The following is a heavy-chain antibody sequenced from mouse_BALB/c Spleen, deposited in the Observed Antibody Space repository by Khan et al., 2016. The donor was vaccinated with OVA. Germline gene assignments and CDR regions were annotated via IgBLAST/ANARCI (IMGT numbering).Heavy chain of an antibody. D-gene: IGHD1-1*01. CDR2: VSTGGSYT. CDR1: GFTFSTYG. CDR3: TRLAYYYDSEGFAY. V-gene: IGHV5-6*01. J-gene: IGHJ3*01. Sequence: EVMLVESGGDLVKPGGSLKLSCAASGFTFSTYGMSWVRQAPDKRLEWVATVSTGGSYTYYPDSVKGRFTISRDNAKNTLYLQMRGRRSEDTAMFYCTRLAYYYDSEGFAYWGQGTLVTVSA.